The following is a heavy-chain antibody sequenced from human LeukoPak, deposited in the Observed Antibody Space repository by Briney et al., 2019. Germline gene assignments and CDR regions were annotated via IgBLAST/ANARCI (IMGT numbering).Heavy chain of an antibody. J-gene: IGHJ4*02. D-gene: IGHD3-9*01. Sequence: TSGTLSLTCAVSGGSINSNNWWSWVRRPPGKGLEWIGEIYHSGSTNHNPSLKSRVTISGDKSKNHFSLKLSSVTAADTAIYYCARARNDILAGYYSFDYWGQGTLVTVSS. V-gene: IGHV4-4*02. CDR2: IYHSGST. CDR3: ARARNDILAGYYSFDY. CDR1: GGSINSNNW.